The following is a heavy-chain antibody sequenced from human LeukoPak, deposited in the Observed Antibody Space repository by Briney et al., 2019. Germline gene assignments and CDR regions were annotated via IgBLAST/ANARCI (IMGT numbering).Heavy chain of an antibody. CDR1: GYTFTSYG. CDR2: IIPIFGTA. J-gene: IGHJ4*02. D-gene: IGHD6-19*01. Sequence: SVKVSCKASGYTFTSYGISWVRQAPGQGLEWMGGIIPIFGTANYAQKFQGRVTITADESTSTAYMELSSLRSEVTAVYYCASGLIAVAGIYYWGQGTLVTVSS. CDR3: ASGLIAVAGIYY. V-gene: IGHV1-69*13.